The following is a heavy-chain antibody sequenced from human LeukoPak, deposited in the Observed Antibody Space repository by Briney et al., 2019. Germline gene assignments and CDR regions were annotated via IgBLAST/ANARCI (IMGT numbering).Heavy chain of an antibody. D-gene: IGHD2-15*01. CDR3: ARDLGYCTGGTCYPNWFDP. CDR2: INAGNDNT. CDR1: GYTFTSYA. Sequence: AAVKVSCKASGYTFTSYAMHWVRQAPGQRLEWMGWINAGNDNTKYSQKFQGRVTITRDTSASTAYMELSSLRSEDTAVYYCARDLGYCTGGTCYPNWFDPWGQGTLVTVSS. V-gene: IGHV1-3*01. J-gene: IGHJ5*02.